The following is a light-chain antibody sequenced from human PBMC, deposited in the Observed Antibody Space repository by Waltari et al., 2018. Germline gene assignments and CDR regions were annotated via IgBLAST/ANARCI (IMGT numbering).Light chain of an antibody. CDR1: YNVDVF. V-gene: IGKV1-39*01. CDR2: GAS. J-gene: IGKJ2*01. CDR3: QQSHGFPFT. Sequence: DIQMTQSPSSLSTSVGDRVTISCRASYNVDVFLNWYQQKPGKAPKLLSYGASSLQSGVPSRFSGSGSGTDFTLTITSLQPEDSATYYCQQSHGFPFTFGQGTKLEIK.